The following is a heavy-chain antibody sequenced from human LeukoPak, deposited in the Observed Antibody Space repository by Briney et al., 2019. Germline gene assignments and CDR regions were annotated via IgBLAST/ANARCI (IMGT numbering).Heavy chain of an antibody. Sequence: PSETLSLTCTVSGGSISSYYWSWIRQPPGKGLEWIGYIYYSGSTNYNPSLKSRATISVDTSKNQFSLKLSSVTAADTAVYYCARSYSGSYYLDYWGQGTLVTVSS. CDR3: ARSYSGSYYLDY. CDR1: GGSISSYY. CDR2: IYYSGST. V-gene: IGHV4-59*01. D-gene: IGHD1-26*01. J-gene: IGHJ4*02.